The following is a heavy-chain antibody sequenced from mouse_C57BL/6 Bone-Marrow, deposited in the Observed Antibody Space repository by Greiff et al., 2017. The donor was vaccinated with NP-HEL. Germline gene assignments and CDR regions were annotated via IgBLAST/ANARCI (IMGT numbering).Heavy chain of an antibody. CDR1: GYTFTSYW. V-gene: IGHV1-50*01. Sequence: VQLQQPGAELVKPGASVKLSCKASGYTFTSYWMQWVKQRPGQGLEWIGEIDPSDSYTNYNQKFKGKATLTVDTSSSTAYRQLSSLTSEDSAVYYCAREDYDWFAYWGQGTLVTVSA. D-gene: IGHD2-4*01. J-gene: IGHJ3*01. CDR2: IDPSDSYT. CDR3: AREDYDWFAY.